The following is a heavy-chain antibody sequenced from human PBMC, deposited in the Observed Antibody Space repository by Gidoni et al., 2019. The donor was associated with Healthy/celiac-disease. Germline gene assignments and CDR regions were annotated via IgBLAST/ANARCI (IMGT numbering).Heavy chain of an antibody. CDR1: GFTFSSYA. D-gene: IGHD3-10*01. CDR3: AKIPSGSYYNGGWFDP. V-gene: IGHV3-23*01. J-gene: IGHJ5*02. CDR2: ISGSGGST. Sequence: EVQLLESGGGLVQPGGSLRLSCAASGFTFSSYAMSWVRQAPGKGLGWVSAISGSGGSTYYADSVKGRFTISRDNSKNTLYLQMNSLRAEDTAVYYCAKIPSGSYYNGGWFDPWGQGTLVTVSS.